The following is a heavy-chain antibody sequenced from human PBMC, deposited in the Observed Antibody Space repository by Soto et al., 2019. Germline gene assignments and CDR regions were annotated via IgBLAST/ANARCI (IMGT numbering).Heavy chain of an antibody. J-gene: IGHJ4*02. CDR2: ISTSGATT. CDR1: GFSFSSHA. D-gene: IGHD2-8*01. CDR3: AKGSVSVAGPTRHFDN. V-gene: IGHV3-23*01. Sequence: GGSLRLSCATSGFSFSSHAMNWVRQAPGEGPEWVSVISTSGATTYYADSVKGRFTISRDNSKNTLNLQMDNVRADDTGVYYCAKGSVSVAGPTRHFDNWGQGTLVTVSS.